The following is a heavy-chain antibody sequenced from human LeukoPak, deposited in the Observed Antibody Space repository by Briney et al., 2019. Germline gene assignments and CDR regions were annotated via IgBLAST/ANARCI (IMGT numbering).Heavy chain of an antibody. J-gene: IGHJ4*02. D-gene: IGHD3-10*01. CDR1: GGSFSGYY. CDR3: ARRRILWFGELTVYFDY. Sequence: SETLSPTCAVYGGSFSGYYWSWIRQPPGKGLEWIGEINHSGSTNYNPSLKSRVTISVDTSKNQFSLKLSSVTAADTAVYYCARRRILWFGELTVYFDYWGQGTLVTVSS. V-gene: IGHV4-34*01. CDR2: INHSGST.